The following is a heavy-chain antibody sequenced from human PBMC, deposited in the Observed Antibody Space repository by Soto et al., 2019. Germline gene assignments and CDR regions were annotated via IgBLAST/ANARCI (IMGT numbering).Heavy chain of an antibody. J-gene: IGHJ4*02. D-gene: IGHD5-12*01. CDR3: ARFKLGDDY. CDR2: LIPILGLA. CDR1: GGTFSNST. Sequence: QVQLVQSGAEVRKPGSSVKVSCQASGGTFSNSTVTWVRQAPGQGLEWMGRLIPILGLANYAQKFLGSLTITADKSTTTAYMELRSLRSEDTAIYYCARFKLGDDYWGQGTLVTVSS. V-gene: IGHV1-69*02.